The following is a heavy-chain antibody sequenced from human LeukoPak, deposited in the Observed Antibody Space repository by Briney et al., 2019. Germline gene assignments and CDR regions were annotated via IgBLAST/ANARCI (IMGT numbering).Heavy chain of an antibody. D-gene: IGHD6-13*01. J-gene: IGHJ3*02. Sequence: GGSLRLSCAASGFTFSSYSMNWVRQAPGKGLEWVSSISSSSSYISYADSVKGRFTISRDNAKISLYLQMNSLRAEDTAVYYCARGGSGSSWYDAFDIWGQGTMVTVSS. CDR3: ARGGSGSSWYDAFDI. V-gene: IGHV3-21*01. CDR1: GFTFSSYS. CDR2: ISSSSSYI.